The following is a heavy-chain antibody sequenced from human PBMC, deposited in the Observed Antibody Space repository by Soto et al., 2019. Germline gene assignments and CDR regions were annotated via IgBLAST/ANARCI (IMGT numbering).Heavy chain of an antibody. CDR2: IIPIFGTA. D-gene: IGHD3-3*01. CDR1: GGTFSSYA. V-gene: IGHV1-69*01. CDR3: ARENRCLEWLLCWFDP. Sequence: QVQLVHSGAEVKKPGSSVKVSCKASGGTFSSYAISWVRQAPGQGLEWMGGIIPIFGTANYAQKFQGRVTITADESTSPDYMELSSLRSEDTAVYYCARENRCLEWLLCWFDPWGQGTLVTVSS. J-gene: IGHJ5*02.